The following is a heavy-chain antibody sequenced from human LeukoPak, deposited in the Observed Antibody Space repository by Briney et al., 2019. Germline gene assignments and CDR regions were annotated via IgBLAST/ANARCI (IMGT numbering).Heavy chain of an antibody. CDR3: ITFSMIVVVITD. Sequence: GGALRLSCAAPEFVLSGYYMSWIRQAPGKGLEWVGRIKSKSDGGTTDYAAPVKGRFTISRDDSKNTLYLQMNSLKTEDTAVYYCITFSMIVVVITDWGQGALVTVSS. V-gene: IGHV3-15*01. CDR2: IKSKSDGGTT. J-gene: IGHJ4*02. CDR1: EFVLSGYY. D-gene: IGHD3-22*01.